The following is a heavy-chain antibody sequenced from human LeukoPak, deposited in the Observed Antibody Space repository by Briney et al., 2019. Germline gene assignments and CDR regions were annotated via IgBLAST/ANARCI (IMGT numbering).Heavy chain of an antibody. V-gene: IGHV3-23*01. D-gene: IGHD3-3*01. Sequence: PGGSLRLSCAASGFTFSSYAMSWVRQAPGKGLEWVSAISGSGGSTYYADSVKGRFTISRDNSKNTLYLQMNSLRAEDTAVYYCAKWGYYDFWSGYYTGASFDYWGQGTLVTVSS. CDR1: GFTFSSYA. J-gene: IGHJ4*02. CDR2: ISGSGGST. CDR3: AKWGYYDFWSGYYTGASFDY.